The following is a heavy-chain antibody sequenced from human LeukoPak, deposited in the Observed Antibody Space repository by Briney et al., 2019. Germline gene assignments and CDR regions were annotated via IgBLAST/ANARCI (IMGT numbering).Heavy chain of an antibody. D-gene: IGHD5-18*01. V-gene: IGHV4-34*01. CDR3: ARDVYSDGFDY. J-gene: IGHJ4*02. Sequence: PSETLSLTCAVYGGSSSGYYWSWIRQPPGKGLEWIGEINHSGSTNYNPSLKSRVTISVDTSKNQFSLKLSSVTAADTAVYYCARDVYSDGFDYWGQGTLVTVSS. CDR2: INHSGST. CDR1: GGSSSGYY.